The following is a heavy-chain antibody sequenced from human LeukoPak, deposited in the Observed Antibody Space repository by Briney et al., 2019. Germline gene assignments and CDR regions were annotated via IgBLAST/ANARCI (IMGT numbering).Heavy chain of an antibody. CDR3: AKSQWELPDFDY. D-gene: IGHD1-26*01. CDR2: ISSSGSTI. V-gene: IGHV3-48*03. Sequence: GGSLRLSCAASGFTFSSYEMNWVRQAPGKGLEWVSYISSSGSTIYYADSVKGRFTISRDNSKNTLYLQMNSLRAEDTAVYYCAKSQWELPDFDYWGQGTLVTVSS. J-gene: IGHJ4*02. CDR1: GFTFSSYE.